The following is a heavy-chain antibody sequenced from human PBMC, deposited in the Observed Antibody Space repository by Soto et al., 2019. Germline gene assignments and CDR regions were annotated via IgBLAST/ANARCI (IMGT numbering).Heavy chain of an antibody. CDR3: ARAAFTHLDTDMPPYYFDY. CDR1: GGSISSYY. V-gene: IGHV4-59*01. Sequence: AETLSLTCTVSGGSISSYYWSWIRQPPGKGLEWIGYIYYSGSTNYNPSLKSRVTISVDTSKNQFSLKLSSVTAADTAVYYWARAAFTHLDTDMPPYYFDYWGQGTLVTVSS. D-gene: IGHD5-18*01. J-gene: IGHJ4*02. CDR2: IYYSGST.